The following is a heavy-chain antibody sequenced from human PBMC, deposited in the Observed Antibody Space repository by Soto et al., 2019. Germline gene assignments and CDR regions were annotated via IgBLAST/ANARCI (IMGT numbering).Heavy chain of an antibody. V-gene: IGHV1-2*02. J-gene: IGHJ4*02. CDR3: ARGRDSGVIDY. CDR2: MNPDSGGT. D-gene: IGHD2-15*01. Sequence: ASVKVSCKASGYTFTGNYIHWVRQAPGQGPEWVGWMNPDSGGTDYAQNFQGRVTMTRDTSINTAYMELNGLSSDDTAIYFCARGRDSGVIDYWGQGTQVTVSS. CDR1: GYTFTGNY.